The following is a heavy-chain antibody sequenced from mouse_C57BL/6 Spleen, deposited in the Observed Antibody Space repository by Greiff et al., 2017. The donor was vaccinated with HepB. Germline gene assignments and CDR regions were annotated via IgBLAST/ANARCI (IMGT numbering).Heavy chain of an antibody. CDR2: IYPYNGVS. V-gene: IGHV1-31*01. CDR3: ASYYYGSSYSYYFDY. D-gene: IGHD1-1*01. Sequence: EVQLKQSGPELVKPGASVKISCKASGYSFTGYYMHWVKQSHGNILDWIGYIYPYNGVSSYNQKFKGKATLTVDKSSSTAYMELRSLTSEDSAVYYCASYYYGSSYSYYFDYWGQGTTLTVSS. J-gene: IGHJ2*01. CDR1: GYSFTGYY.